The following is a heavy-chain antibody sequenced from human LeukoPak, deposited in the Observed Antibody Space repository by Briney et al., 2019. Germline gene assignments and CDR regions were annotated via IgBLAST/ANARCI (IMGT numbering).Heavy chain of an antibody. D-gene: IGHD4-17*01. Sequence: GASVKVSCKASGYTFTSYGISWVRQAPGQGLEWMGGIIPIFGTANYAQKFQGRVTITADESTSTAYMELSSLRSEDTAVYYCAGDYGDSRHYFDYWGQGTLVTVSS. J-gene: IGHJ4*02. CDR1: GYTFTSYG. CDR3: AGDYGDSRHYFDY. CDR2: IIPIFGTA. V-gene: IGHV1-69*13.